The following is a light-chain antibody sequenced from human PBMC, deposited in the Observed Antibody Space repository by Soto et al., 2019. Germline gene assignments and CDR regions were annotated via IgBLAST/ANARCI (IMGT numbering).Light chain of an antibody. Sequence: QSALTQPASVSGSPGQSITISCSGTSSDVGAYTYVSWYQVHPGEPPKLVIYDVSKRPSGVSNRFSGSKSGNTASLTISGLQAEDEGDYYCGSYRSTSTLGVFGTGTKLDRP. V-gene: IGLV2-14*03. CDR1: SSDVGAYTY. J-gene: IGLJ1*01. CDR3: GSYRSTSTLGV. CDR2: DVS.